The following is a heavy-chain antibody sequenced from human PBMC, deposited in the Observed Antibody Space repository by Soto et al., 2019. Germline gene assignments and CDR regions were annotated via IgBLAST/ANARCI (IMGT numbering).Heavy chain of an antibody. D-gene: IGHD2-21*01. CDR2: IYYSGST. CDR3: AASCVGCGGFNYYGMDV. CDR1: GGYISSGGYY. J-gene: IGHJ6*02. Sequence: SETLSLTCTVSGGYISSGGYYWSWIRQHPGKGLEWIGYIYYSGSTYYNPSLKNRVTISVDTSKNQFSLKLSSVTAADTAVYFCAASCVGCGGFNYYGMDVWGQGTTVTVSS. V-gene: IGHV4-31*03.